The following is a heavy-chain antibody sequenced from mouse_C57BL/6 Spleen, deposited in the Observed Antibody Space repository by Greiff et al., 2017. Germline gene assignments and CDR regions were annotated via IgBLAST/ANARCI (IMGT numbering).Heavy chain of an antibody. CDR1: GFTFSSYG. CDR3: ATTMITTKAYFDV. V-gene: IGHV5-6*01. CDR2: ISSGGSYT. D-gene: IGHD2-4*01. Sequence: EVKLQESGGDLVKPGGSLKLSCAASGFTFSSYGMSWVRQTPDKRLEWVATISSGGSYTYYPDSVKGRFTISRDNAKNTLYLQMSSLKSEDTAMYYCATTMITTKAYFDVWGTGTTVTVSS. J-gene: IGHJ1*03.